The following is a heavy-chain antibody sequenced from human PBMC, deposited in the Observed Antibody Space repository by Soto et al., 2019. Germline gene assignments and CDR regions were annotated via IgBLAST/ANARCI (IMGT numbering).Heavy chain of an antibody. J-gene: IGHJ4*02. Sequence: SETLSLTCTVSGGSISSYYWSWIRQPPGKGLEWIGYIYYSGSTNYNPSLKSRVTISVDTSKNQFSLKLSSVTAADTAVYYCARHRSGWPPRDYWGQGTLVTVSS. CDR1: GGSISSYY. D-gene: IGHD6-19*01. CDR2: IYYSGST. V-gene: IGHV4-59*08. CDR3: ARHRSGWPPRDY.